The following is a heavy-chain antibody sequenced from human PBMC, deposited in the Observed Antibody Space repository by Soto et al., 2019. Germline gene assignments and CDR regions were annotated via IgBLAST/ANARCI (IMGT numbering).Heavy chain of an antibody. Sequence: ASVKVSCKASGYTFTSYYMHWVRQAPGQGLEWMGIINPSGGSTSYAQKFQGRVTMTRDTSTSTVYMELSSLRSEDTAVYYCATVYCSGGSCYSGNYYGMDVWGQGTTDTVSS. V-gene: IGHV1-46*03. CDR2: INPSGGST. CDR1: GYTFTSYY. D-gene: IGHD2-15*01. J-gene: IGHJ6*02. CDR3: ATVYCSGGSCYSGNYYGMDV.